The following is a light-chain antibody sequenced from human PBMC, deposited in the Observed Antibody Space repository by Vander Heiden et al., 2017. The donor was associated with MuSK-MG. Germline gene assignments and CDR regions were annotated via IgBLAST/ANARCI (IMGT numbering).Light chain of an antibody. CDR3: QSYDSAMREPV. V-gene: IGLV1-40*01. Sequence: QSLLTQPPSVSGAPGQRVTIPCAGTSSNIGADFGVHWYQQLPGTAPKLLIFSDNIRPSGVPDRFLASKSGSSASLAITGLHTDDEAHYYCQSYDSAMREPVFGGGTKLTVL. CDR2: SDN. J-gene: IGLJ2*01. CDR1: SSNIGADFG.